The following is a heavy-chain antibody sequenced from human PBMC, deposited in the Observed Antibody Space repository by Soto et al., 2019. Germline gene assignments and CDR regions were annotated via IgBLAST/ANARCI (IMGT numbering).Heavy chain of an antibody. J-gene: IGHJ6*02. CDR3: ARDRILNSPTWYGIYYYYYGMDV. D-gene: IGHD6-13*01. Sequence: QVQLVESGGGVVQPGRSLRLSCAASGFAFSTYGMHWVRQAPGKGLEWVAVIWFDGRSKSYADSVKGRFTISRDNIKNTLYLQLNSLRAEDTAVYYCARDRILNSPTWYGIYYYYYGMDVWGQGTTVTVSS. CDR1: GFAFSTYG. CDR2: IWFDGRSK. V-gene: IGHV3-33*01.